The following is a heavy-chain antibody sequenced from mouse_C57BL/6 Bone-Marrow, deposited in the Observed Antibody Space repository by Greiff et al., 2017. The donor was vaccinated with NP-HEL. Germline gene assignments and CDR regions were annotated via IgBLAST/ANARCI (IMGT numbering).Heavy chain of an antibody. V-gene: IGHV5-16*01. CDR2: INYDGSST. D-gene: IGHD1-1*01. J-gene: IGHJ3*01. Sequence: EVQVVESEGGLVQPGSSMKLSCTASGFTFSDYYMAWVRQVPEKGLEWVANINYDGSSTYYLDSLKSRFIISRDNAKNILYLQMSSLKSEDTATYYCARVLPGRTYWGQGTLVTVSA. CDR3: ARVLPGRTY. CDR1: GFTFSDYY.